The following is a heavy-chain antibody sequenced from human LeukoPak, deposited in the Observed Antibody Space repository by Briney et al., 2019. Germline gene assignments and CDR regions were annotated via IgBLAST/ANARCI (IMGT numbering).Heavy chain of an antibody. CDR2: IRTNTGDP. CDR3: GRDPRLGIRGYTYGYIEY. V-gene: IGHV7-4-1*02. J-gene: IGHJ4*02. D-gene: IGHD5-18*01. CDR1: GYTFASYA. Sequence: GASVKVSCKASGYTFASYAMNWVRQAPGQGFEWMGWIRTNTGDPTYAQGFTGRFVFSMDTSVSTAYLQISGLTADDTAVYFCGRDPRLGIRGYTYGYIEYWGQGTLVTVSS.